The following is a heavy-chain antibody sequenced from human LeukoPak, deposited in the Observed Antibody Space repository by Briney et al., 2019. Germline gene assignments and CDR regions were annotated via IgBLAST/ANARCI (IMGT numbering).Heavy chain of an antibody. CDR2: IYYSGST. J-gene: IGHJ4*02. CDR1: GGSISSSSYY. CDR3: AREVGGDYSPIFDY. D-gene: IGHD4-11*01. Sequence: SETLSLTCTVSGGSISSSSYYWGWIRQPPGKGLERIGSIYYSGSTYYNPSLKSRVTISVDTSKNQFSLKLSSVTAADTAVYYCAREVGGDYSPIFDYWGQGTLVTVSS. V-gene: IGHV4-39*02.